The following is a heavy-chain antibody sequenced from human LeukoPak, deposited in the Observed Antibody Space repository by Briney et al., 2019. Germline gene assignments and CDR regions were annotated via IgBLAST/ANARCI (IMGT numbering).Heavy chain of an antibody. CDR2: IYHSGST. V-gene: IGHV4-30-2*01. D-gene: IGHD3-16*01. CDR3: ARPAWGWFDP. J-gene: IGHJ5*02. Sequence: PSETLSLTCAVSGGSISSGGYSWSWIRQPPGKGLEWIGYIYHSGSTYYNPSLKSRVTISVDTSKNQFSLKLSSVTAADTAVYYCARPAWGWFDPWGQGTLVTVSS. CDR1: GGSISSGGYS.